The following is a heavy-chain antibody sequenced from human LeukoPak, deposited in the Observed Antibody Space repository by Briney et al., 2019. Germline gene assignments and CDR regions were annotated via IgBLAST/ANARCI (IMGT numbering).Heavy chain of an antibody. Sequence: GGSLRLSCAASGFTFSSYWMSWVRQAPGKGLEWVANIKQDGSEKYYVDSVKGRFTISRDNAKNSLYLQMNSLRAEDTAVYYCARDAVLLWFGELSAIDYWGQGTLVTVSS. D-gene: IGHD3-10*01. CDR2: IKQDGSEK. CDR3: ARDAVLLWFGELSAIDY. J-gene: IGHJ4*02. V-gene: IGHV3-7*01. CDR1: GFTFSSYW.